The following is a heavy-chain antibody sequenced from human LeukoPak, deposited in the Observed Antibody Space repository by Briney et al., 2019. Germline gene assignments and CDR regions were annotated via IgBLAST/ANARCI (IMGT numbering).Heavy chain of an antibody. CDR1: GGSISSYY. J-gene: IGHJ4*02. CDR2: IYYTGST. CDR3: ARLRPSIGAAGTFDY. Sequence: SETLSLTCTVSGGSISSYYWSWIRQPPGKGLEWIGYIYYTGSTKYNASLKSRVTISVDTSENQFSLKLSSVTAADTAVYYCARLRPSIGAAGTFDYWGQGTLVTVSS. D-gene: IGHD6-13*01. V-gene: IGHV4-59*08.